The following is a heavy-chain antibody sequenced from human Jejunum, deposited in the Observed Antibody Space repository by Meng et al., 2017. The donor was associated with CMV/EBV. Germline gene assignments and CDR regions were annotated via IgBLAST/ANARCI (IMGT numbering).Heavy chain of an antibody. D-gene: IGHD3-3*01. CDR2: ISYVGNT. J-gene: IGHJ4*02. CDR1: GASVSNTKYY. V-gene: IGHV4-39*07. Sequence: QRQESGPGLVKPSEPLSLTCTVSGASVSNTKYYWGWIRQPPGKGLEWIATISYVGNTYYNPSLRGRVTISLDTSENQFSLKMSSVTAADTAVYYCARDAIFGVRGTDYWGQGTLVTVSS. CDR3: ARDAIFGVRGTDY.